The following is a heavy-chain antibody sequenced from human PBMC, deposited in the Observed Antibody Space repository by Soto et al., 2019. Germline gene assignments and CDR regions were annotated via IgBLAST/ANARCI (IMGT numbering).Heavy chain of an antibody. CDR3: AKDLVGATGCYPFDY. Sequence: PGGSLRLSCAASGFTFSSYAMSWVRQAPGKGLEWVSAISGSGGSTYYADSVKGRFTISRDNSKNTLYLQMNSLRAEDTAVYYCAKDLVGATGCYPFDYWGQGTLVTVSS. CDR2: ISGSGGST. D-gene: IGHD1-26*01. CDR1: GFTFSSYA. J-gene: IGHJ4*02. V-gene: IGHV3-23*01.